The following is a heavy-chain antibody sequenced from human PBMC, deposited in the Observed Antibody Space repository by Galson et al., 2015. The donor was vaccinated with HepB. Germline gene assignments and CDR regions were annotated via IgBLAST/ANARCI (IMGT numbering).Heavy chain of an antibody. J-gene: IGHJ4*02. V-gene: IGHV1-69*13. CDR1: GGTFSSYA. CDR2: IIPIFGTA. CDR3: ARDGDYGTKGTFDY. Sequence: SVKVSCKASGGTFSSYAISWVRQAPGQGLEWMGGIIPIFGTANYAQKFQGRVTITADESTSTAYMELSSLRSEDTAVYYCARDGDYGTKGTFDYWGQGTLVTVSS. D-gene: IGHD4-17*01.